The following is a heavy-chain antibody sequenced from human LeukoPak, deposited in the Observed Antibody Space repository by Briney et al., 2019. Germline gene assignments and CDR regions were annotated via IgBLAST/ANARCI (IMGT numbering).Heavy chain of an antibody. CDR1: GFTFSSYA. V-gene: IGHV3-23*01. Sequence: GGSLRLSCAASGFTFSSYAMSWVRQAPWKGLEWVSAISGSGGSTYYADSVKGRFAISRDNSKNTLYLQMNSLRAEDTAVYYCAKDPRITMIVVVVRFDIWGQGTRVTVSS. CDR3: AKDPRITMIVVVVRFDI. J-gene: IGHJ3*02. D-gene: IGHD3-22*01. CDR2: ISGSGGST.